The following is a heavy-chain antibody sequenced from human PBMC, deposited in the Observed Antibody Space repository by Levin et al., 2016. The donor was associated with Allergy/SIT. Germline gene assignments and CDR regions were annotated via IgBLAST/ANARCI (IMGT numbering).Heavy chain of an antibody. D-gene: IGHD1-26*01. Sequence: GESLKISCVASGFTFSNYAMNWVRQAPGKGLEWVAVISYDGSNKYYGDSVKGRFSISRDNSKNTLELQMNSLRAEDTAVYYCAKHLGARSSYFDYWGQGTLVTVSS. CDR1: GFTFSNYA. CDR2: ISYDGSNK. J-gene: IGHJ4*02. CDR3: AKHLGARSSYFDY. V-gene: IGHV3-30*18.